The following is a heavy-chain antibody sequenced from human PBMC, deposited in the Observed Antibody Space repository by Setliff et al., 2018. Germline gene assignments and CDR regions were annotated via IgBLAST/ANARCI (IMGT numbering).Heavy chain of an antibody. CDR1: GGSISSGDYY. V-gene: IGHV4-30-4*08. Sequence: SETLSLTCTVSGGSISSGDYYWTWIRQPPGKGLEWIGEINHSGSSVYNPSLESRVSISVDTSKNQISLNLNSVTVADTAVYYCARQNRPGIALTGGLDYWGQGALVTVSS. J-gene: IGHJ4*02. D-gene: IGHD2-8*02. CDR2: INHSGSS. CDR3: ARQNRPGIALTGGLDY.